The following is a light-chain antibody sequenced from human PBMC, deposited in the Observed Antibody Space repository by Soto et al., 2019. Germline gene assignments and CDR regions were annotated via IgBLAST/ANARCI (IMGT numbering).Light chain of an antibody. J-gene: IGKJ5*01. Sequence: IRFTRGPPCLSASVEDRVTITCLASQGVSSSLAWYHQQPGKAPKLLTYAATTLQSGVPSRFSGSGSGTDFTLTINSLQPEDFATYYCQQLPSYPFTSGQGTRLEIK. V-gene: IGKV1-9*01. CDR2: AAT. CDR1: QGVSSS. CDR3: QQLPSYPFT.